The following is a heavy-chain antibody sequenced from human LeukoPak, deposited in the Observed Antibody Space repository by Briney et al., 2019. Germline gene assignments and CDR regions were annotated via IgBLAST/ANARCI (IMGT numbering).Heavy chain of an antibody. D-gene: IGHD2-2*01. CDR1: GHSITGGHY. CDR2: IYPSGSS. Sequence: PSETLSLTCTVSGHSITGGHYWDWIRQPPGKGLEWIGSIYPSGSSYNNPSLKSRVTISLNTSENQFSLKVNSVTAADTAVYYCARGIVVVPAAMLDAFDIWGQGTTVTVSS. J-gene: IGHJ3*02. CDR3: ARGIVVVPAAMLDAFDI. V-gene: IGHV4-38-2*02.